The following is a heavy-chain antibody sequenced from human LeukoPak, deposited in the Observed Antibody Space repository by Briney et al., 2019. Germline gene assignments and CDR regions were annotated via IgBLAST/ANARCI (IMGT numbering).Heavy chain of an antibody. CDR2: IYYSGDT. CDR3: ASATPYSSSWTPLDY. CDR1: GASISSGGYY. J-gene: IGHJ4*02. D-gene: IGHD6-13*01. Sequence: SQTLSFTCTVSGASISSGGYYWRWIRQHPGKGLEWIGYIYYSGDTYYNPSLKSRVTISGDTSKNQFALKLSSVTAADTAVYYCASATPYSSSWTPLDYWGQGTLVTVSS. V-gene: IGHV4-31*03.